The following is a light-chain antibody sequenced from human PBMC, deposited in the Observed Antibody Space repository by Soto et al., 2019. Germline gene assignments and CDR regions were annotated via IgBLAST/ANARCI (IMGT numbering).Light chain of an antibody. J-gene: IGLJ2*01. CDR1: SCDVGGYNV. Sequence: QSALTQPASVSGSPGQSITISCTGTSCDVGGYNVVSWYQQLPGKVPKLMIFDVNRRPSGVSDRFSGSKSGNTASLTISGLQAEEAGDYYCCSYTSSSTHVFGGGTKLTVL. CDR2: DVN. CDR3: CSYTSSSTHV. V-gene: IGLV2-14*03.